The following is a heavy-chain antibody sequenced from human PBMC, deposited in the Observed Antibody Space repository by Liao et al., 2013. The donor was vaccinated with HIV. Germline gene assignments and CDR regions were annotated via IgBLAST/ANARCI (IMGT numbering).Heavy chain of an antibody. V-gene: IGHV4-61*02. CDR1: GDSISSGNYY. CDR2: IYTSGYT. Sequence: QVQLQESGPGLVKPSQTLSLTCTVSGDSISSGNYYWNWIRQPAGKGLEWIGRIYTSGYTNYSPSLKSRVTMSVDTSKNQFSLRLSSVTAADTAVYYCARDSLDIFARVHYFDFWGQGVLVTVSS. CDR3: ARDSLDIFARVHYFDF. J-gene: IGHJ4*02. D-gene: IGHD3-9*01.